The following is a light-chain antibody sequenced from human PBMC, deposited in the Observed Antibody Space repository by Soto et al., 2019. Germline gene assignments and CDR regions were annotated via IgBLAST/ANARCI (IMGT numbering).Light chain of an antibody. V-gene: IGLV1-40*01. Sequence: QSALTQPPSVSGAPGQRVTISCTGSSSNIGAGYDVRWYQQLPGRAPKLLIYGNTNRPSGVPDRFSGSKSGTSASLAITGLQAEDEADYYCLSFDSSLSVVFGGGTK. CDR3: LSFDSSLSVV. CDR1: SSNIGAGYD. CDR2: GNT. J-gene: IGLJ2*01.